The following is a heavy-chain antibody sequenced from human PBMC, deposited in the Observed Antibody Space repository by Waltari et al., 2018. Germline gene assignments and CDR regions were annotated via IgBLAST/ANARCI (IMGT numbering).Heavy chain of an antibody. D-gene: IGHD2-8*02. V-gene: IGHV3-21*01. CDR1: GFTFSSYS. J-gene: IGHJ4*02. CDR3: ARDFARGYCTGGVCHAFDY. CDR2: ISSSSTYI. Sequence: EVQLVESGGGLVKPGGSLRLSCAASGFTFSSYSMHWVRQAPGQGLEWVSSISSSSTYIYYADSGKVRFTISRDNAKNSLYLQMNRLRAEDTAVYYCARDFARGYCTGGVCHAFDYCGQGTLVTVSS.